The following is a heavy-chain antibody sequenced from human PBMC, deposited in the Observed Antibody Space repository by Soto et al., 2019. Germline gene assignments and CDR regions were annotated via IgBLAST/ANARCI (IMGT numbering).Heavy chain of an antibody. D-gene: IGHD1-26*01. CDR1: GYEFWGHW. CDR2: IYPDDSQT. CDR3: ARLNAPREPLDPNFDY. Sequence: EVQLVQSGAEVKKPGESLKISCKGSGYEFWGHWIVWVRQVPGKGLEWMGLIYPDDSQTRYSPSFQGQVTISADKSINTAYLQWSSLKASDSAMYYCARLNAPREPLDPNFDYWGQGTLVTVSS. J-gene: IGHJ4*02. V-gene: IGHV5-51*01.